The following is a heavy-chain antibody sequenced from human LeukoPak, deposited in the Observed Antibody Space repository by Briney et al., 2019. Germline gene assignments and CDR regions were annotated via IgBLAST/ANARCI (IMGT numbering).Heavy chain of an antibody. D-gene: IGHD2-2*01. V-gene: IGHV2-5*01. J-gene: IGHJ5*02. CDR1: GFSLSTSGVG. Sequence: SGPTLVNPTQTLTLTCSFSGFSLSTSGVGVGWIRQPPGKALEWLALIYWNDDEHYSPSLKSRLTITKDTSKKQVVLTMTNMDPVDTATYYCAHSPQIGYCSSTSCLKWFAPCGQGSLVTVSS. CDR2: IYWNDDE. CDR3: AHSPQIGYCSSTSCLKWFAP.